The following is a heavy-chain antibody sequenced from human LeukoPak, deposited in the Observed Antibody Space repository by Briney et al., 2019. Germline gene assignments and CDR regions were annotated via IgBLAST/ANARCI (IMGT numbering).Heavy chain of an antibody. CDR3: ARGAISDGMDV. Sequence: ASVKVSCKASGGALDSYTFNWVRQAPGQGLEWMGVINPRGGSTRYAQKFQSRVTMTRDTFRGTVNMEMSNLRSEDTAVYYCARGAISDGMDVWGQGTTVTVSS. CDR1: GGALDSYT. V-gene: IGHV1-46*02. CDR2: INPRGGST. J-gene: IGHJ6*02.